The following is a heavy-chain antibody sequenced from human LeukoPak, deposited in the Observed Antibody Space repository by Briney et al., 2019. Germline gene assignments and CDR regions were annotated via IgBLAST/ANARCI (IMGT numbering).Heavy chain of an antibody. CDR3: ARRAGDYSHPYDY. Sequence: SETLSLTCAVSGGSISRGGYSWSWIRQPPGKGLEWIGYIYYSGSTYYNPSLKSRVTISADTSKNQFSLKLSSVTAADTAVYYCARRAGDYSHPYDYWGQGTLVTVSS. CDR1: GGSISRGGYS. CDR2: IYYSGST. V-gene: IGHV4-30-4*07. J-gene: IGHJ4*02. D-gene: IGHD3-22*01.